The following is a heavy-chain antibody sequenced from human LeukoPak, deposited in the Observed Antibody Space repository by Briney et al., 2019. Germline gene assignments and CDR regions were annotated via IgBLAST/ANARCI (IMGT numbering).Heavy chain of an antibody. CDR2: TNTNTGNP. J-gene: IGHJ2*01. Sequence: ASVKVSCKASGYTFTSYAMNWVRQAPGQGLEWMGWTNTNTGNPTYAQGFPGRVIFTMDTSVSTAYLEMSSLKAEDTAVYYCARSVESSWYFYLWGRGTMVTVSS. CDR3: ARSVESSWYFYL. CDR1: GYTFTSYA. D-gene: IGHD6-19*01. V-gene: IGHV7-4-1*02.